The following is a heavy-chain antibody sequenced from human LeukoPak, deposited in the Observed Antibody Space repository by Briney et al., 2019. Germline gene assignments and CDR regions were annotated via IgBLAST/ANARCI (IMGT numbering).Heavy chain of an antibody. CDR3: ARGGAYHYDFWSGDFGPPGEYYYMDG. D-gene: IGHD3-3*01. Sequence: SETLSLTCTVSGGSISSYYWSWIRQPARKGLEWIGRIYTSGSTNYNPSLKRRVSMSVDTSKNQFSLKLSSATAADTAVYDCARGGAYHYDFWSGDFGPPGEYYYMDGWGKGTTVTVSS. V-gene: IGHV4-4*07. J-gene: IGHJ6*03. CDR1: GGSISSYY. CDR2: IYTSGST.